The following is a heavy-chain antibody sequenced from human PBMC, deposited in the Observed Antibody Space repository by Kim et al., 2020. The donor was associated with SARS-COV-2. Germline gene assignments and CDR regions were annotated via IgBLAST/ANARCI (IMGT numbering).Heavy chain of an antibody. V-gene: IGHV3-23*03. J-gene: IGHJ6*02. Sequence: GGSLRLSCAASGFTFSSYAMSWVRQAPGKGLDWVSVIYSGGGSTYYADSVTGRFTISRDNSKNTLYLQMNSLRDEDTAVYYCAKEDYGMDVWGQGTTVTV. CDR3: AKEDYGMDV. CDR2: IYSGGGST. CDR1: GFTFSSYA.